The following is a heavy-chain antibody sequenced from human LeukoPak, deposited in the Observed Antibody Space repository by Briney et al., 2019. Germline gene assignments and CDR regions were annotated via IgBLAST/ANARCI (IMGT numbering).Heavy chain of an antibody. CDR2: INHSGST. V-gene: IGHV4-34*01. CDR3: ARLNAVVPAASNWFDP. CDR1: GGSFSGYY. J-gene: IGHJ5*02. Sequence: TSETLSLTCAVYGGSFSGYYWSWIRQPPGKGLEWIGEINHSGSTNYNPSLKSRVTISVDTSKNQFSLKLSSVTAADTAVYYCARLNAVVPAASNWFDPWGQGTLVTVSS. D-gene: IGHD2-2*01.